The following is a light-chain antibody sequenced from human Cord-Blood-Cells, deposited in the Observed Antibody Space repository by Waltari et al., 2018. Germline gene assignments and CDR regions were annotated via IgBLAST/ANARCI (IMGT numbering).Light chain of an antibody. CDR2: DAS. CDR3: QQRSNWPLT. Sequence: EIVLTQSPATLSLSPVEGATLSCRASQSVSRYLAWYQQKPGQAPRLLIYDASNRATGIPARFSGSGSGTDFTLTISSLEPEDFAVYYCQQRSNWPLTFGGGTKVEIK. V-gene: IGKV3-11*01. J-gene: IGKJ4*01. CDR1: QSVSRY.